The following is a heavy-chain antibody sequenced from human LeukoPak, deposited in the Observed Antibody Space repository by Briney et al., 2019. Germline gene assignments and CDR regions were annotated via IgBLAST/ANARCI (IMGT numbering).Heavy chain of an antibody. CDR2: INPNSGGT. D-gene: IGHD3-22*01. Sequence: ASVKVSCKASGYTFTGYYMHWVRQAPGQGLEWMGWINPNSGGTNYAQKFQGRVTMTRDTSISTAYMELSRLRSDDTAVYYCARAETYYYDSGIDYWGQGTLVTVSS. V-gene: IGHV1-2*02. CDR1: GYTFTGYY. J-gene: IGHJ4*02. CDR3: ARAETYYYDSGIDY.